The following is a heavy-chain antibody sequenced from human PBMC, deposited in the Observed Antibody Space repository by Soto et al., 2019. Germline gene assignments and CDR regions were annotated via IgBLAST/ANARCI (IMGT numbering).Heavy chain of an antibody. CDR3: ARIPWAVAGTSWFDP. V-gene: IGHV4-34*01. J-gene: IGHJ5*02. Sequence: SETLSLTCAVYGGSFSGYYWSWIRQPPGKGLEWIGEINHSGSTNYNPSLKSRVTISVDTSKNQFSLKLSSVTAADTAVYYCARIPWAVAGTSWFDPWGQGTLVTVSS. D-gene: IGHD6-19*01. CDR2: INHSGST. CDR1: GGSFSGYY.